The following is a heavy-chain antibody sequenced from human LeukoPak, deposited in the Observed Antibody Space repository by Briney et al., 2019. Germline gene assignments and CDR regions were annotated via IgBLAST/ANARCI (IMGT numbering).Heavy chain of an antibody. CDR3: ARADGCNLDY. Sequence: GGSLRLSCAASGFTFSSYAMSWVRQAPGKGLEWVSAISGSGGSTFYADSVKGRFTISRDNAKNSLYPQMNSLRDEDTAVYYCARADGCNLDYWGQGTLVTVSS. V-gene: IGHV3-23*01. D-gene: IGHD5-24*01. J-gene: IGHJ4*02. CDR2: ISGSGGST. CDR1: GFTFSSYA.